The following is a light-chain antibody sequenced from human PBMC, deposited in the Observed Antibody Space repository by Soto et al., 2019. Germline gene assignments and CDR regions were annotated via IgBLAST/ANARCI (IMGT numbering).Light chain of an antibody. CDR2: HVS. J-gene: IGLJ2*01. CDR1: GTDVGQYNY. Sequence: QSALTQPPSASGSPGQSVTISCTGAGTDVGQYNYVSWYQQHPGKAPKLLIHHVSRRPSGVPARFSGSKSGNTASLTVSGLQTEDEADYYCASHAGSNNVIFGGGTKLTVL. V-gene: IGLV2-8*01. CDR3: ASHAGSNNVI.